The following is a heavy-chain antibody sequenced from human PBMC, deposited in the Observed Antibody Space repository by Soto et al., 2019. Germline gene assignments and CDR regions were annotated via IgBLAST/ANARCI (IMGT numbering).Heavy chain of an antibody. D-gene: IGHD2-15*01. CDR3: SGCSGGACHQNYGMDV. J-gene: IGHJ6*02. Sequence: EVHLVESGGGLVKPGGSLRLSCAVSGFTFSSCTMNWVRQAPGKGLAWVSSISPSTSHIYYADSVKGRFTISRDNAKNARFLQINLLRAEDTAVYYCSGCSGGACHQNYGMDVWGQGTTVTVSS. CDR1: GFTFSSCT. V-gene: IGHV3-21*01. CDR2: ISPSTSHI.